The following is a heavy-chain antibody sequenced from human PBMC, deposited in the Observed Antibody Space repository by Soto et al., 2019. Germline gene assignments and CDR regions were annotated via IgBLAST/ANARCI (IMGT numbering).Heavy chain of an antibody. D-gene: IGHD2-2*01. CDR2: IYYSGST. J-gene: IGHJ5*02. CDR3: ASTPIGVVPAAMSVWFDP. V-gene: IGHV4-61*05. Sequence: SETLSLTCTVSGDSITSNSYFWAWIRQPPGKGLEWIGYIYYSGSTNYNPSLKSRVTISVDTSKNQFSLKLSSVTAADTAVYYCASTPIGVVPAAMSVWFDPWGQGTLVTVSS. CDR1: GDSITSNSYF.